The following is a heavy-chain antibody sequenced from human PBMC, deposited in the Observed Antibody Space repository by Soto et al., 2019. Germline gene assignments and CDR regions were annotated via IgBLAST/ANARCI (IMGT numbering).Heavy chain of an antibody. D-gene: IGHD2-2*01. V-gene: IGHV3-15*01. CDR1: GFTFSNAW. Sequence: GGSLRLSCAASGFTFSNAWMSWVRQAPGKGLEWVGRIKSKTDGGTTDYAAPVKGRFTISRDDSKNTLYLQMNSLKTEDTAVYYCTPDTEIVVVPAATYYFDYWGQGTLVTVSS. CDR2: IKSKTDGGTT. CDR3: TPDTEIVVVPAATYYFDY. J-gene: IGHJ4*02.